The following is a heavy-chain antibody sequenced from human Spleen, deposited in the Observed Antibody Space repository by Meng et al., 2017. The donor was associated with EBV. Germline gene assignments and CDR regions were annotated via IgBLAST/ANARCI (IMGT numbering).Heavy chain of an antibody. Sequence: QGQLRGSGPGLVRPSGTLSLTGAVSRGFITSGDWWSWVRQSPGKGLEWIGEIHHSGGTSYNPSLKSRVTISLDMSKDQFSLRLSSVTAADTAVYYCARAGYHRPASEYWGQGTLVTVSS. J-gene: IGHJ4*02. CDR2: IHHSGGT. D-gene: IGHD2-15*01. CDR1: RGFITSGDW. CDR3: ARAGYHRPASEY. V-gene: IGHV4-4*02.